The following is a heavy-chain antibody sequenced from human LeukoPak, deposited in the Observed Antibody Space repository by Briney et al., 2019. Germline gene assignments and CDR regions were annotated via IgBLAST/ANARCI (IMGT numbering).Heavy chain of an antibody. Sequence: PSETLSLTCTVSGGSISSYYWSWIRQPPGKGLEWIGYIYYSGTTNYDPSLKSRVTISVDMSKNQFSLKLSSVTAADTALYYCARGGDWAYYFDSWGQGTLVTVSS. CDR1: GGSISSYY. D-gene: IGHD2-21*02. V-gene: IGHV4-59*01. J-gene: IGHJ4*02. CDR2: IYYSGTT. CDR3: ARGGDWAYYFDS.